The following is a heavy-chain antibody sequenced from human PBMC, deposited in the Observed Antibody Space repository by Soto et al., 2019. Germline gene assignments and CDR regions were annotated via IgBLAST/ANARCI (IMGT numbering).Heavy chain of an antibody. V-gene: IGHV4-30-4*01. D-gene: IGHD4-17*01. CDR1: VGSISSGDYY. Sequence: PSETLSLTCTVSVGSISSGDYYWSWIRQPPGKGLEWIGYIYYSGSTYYNPSLKSRVTISVDTSKNQFSLKLSSVTAADTAVYYCARACYGDSEDFDYWGQGTLVTVSS. CDR2: IYYSGST. J-gene: IGHJ4*02. CDR3: ARACYGDSEDFDY.